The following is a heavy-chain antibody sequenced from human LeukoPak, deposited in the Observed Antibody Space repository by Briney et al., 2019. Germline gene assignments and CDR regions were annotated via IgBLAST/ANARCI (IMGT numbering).Heavy chain of an antibody. CDR2: IIPIFGTA. D-gene: IGHD2-15*01. Sequence: ASVKVSCKASGGTFSSYAISWVRQAPGQGLEWMGGIIPIFGTANYAQKFQGRVTITADESTSTAYMELSSLRSEDTAVYYCARSRGTCYSCGDYWGQGTLVPVSS. CDR1: GGTFSSYA. V-gene: IGHV1-69*13. CDR3: ARSRGTCYSCGDY. J-gene: IGHJ4*02.